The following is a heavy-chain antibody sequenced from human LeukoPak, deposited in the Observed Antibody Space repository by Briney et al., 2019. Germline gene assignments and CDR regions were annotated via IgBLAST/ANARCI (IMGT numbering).Heavy chain of an antibody. D-gene: IGHD3-3*01. Sequence: PSQTLSLTCAVSGGSISSGGYSWSWIRQPPGKGLEWIGYIYHSGSTYYNPSLKSRVTISVDRSKNQFSLKLSSVTAADTAVYYCARDYDSVGMDVWGQGTTVTVSS. CDR2: IYHSGST. V-gene: IGHV4-30-2*01. CDR1: GGSISSGGYS. J-gene: IGHJ6*02. CDR3: ARDYDSVGMDV.